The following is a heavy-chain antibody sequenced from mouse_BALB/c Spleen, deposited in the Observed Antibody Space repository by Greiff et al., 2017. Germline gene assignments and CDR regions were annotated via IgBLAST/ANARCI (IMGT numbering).Heavy chain of an antibody. V-gene: IGHV5-17*02. CDR2: ISSGSSTI. Sequence: DVKLVESGGGLVQPGGSRKLSCAASGFTFSSFGMHWVRQAPEKGLEWVAYISSGSSTIYYADTVKGRFTISRDNPKNTLFLQMTSLRSEDTAMYYCARDYDGSRDYWGQGTTLTVSS. J-gene: IGHJ2*01. CDR1: GFTFSSFG. D-gene: IGHD1-1*01. CDR3: ARDYDGSRDY.